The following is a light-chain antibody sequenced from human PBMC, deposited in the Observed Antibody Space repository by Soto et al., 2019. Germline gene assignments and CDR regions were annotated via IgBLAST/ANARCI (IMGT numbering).Light chain of an antibody. V-gene: IGLV2-14*01. CDR3: SSYTSSSTRV. CDR2: EVS. Sequence: QSALTQPASVSGSPGQSITIPCTGTSSDVGGYNYVSWYQQHPGQAPKLMIYEVSNRPSGVSNRFSGSKSDNTASLTISGLQAEDEADYYCSSYTSSSTRVFGGGTKMTVL. J-gene: IGLJ3*02. CDR1: SSDVGGYNY.